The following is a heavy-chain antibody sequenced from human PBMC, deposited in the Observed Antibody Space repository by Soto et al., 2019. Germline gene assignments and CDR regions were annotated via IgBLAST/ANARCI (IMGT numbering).Heavy chain of an antibody. Sequence: QVQLVQSGAEVKKPGASVKVSCRASGYTFISYGISWVRQAPGQGLEWMGWVSAYNGNTNYAQKFQGRVTMTTDTATHTAYMELRSLRSDDTAVYYCARDLEGTAVTGGYYVDHWGQGTLVTVSS. D-gene: IGHD6-19*01. J-gene: IGHJ4*02. CDR1: GYTFISYG. CDR3: ARDLEGTAVTGGYYVDH. CDR2: VSAYNGNT. V-gene: IGHV1-18*01.